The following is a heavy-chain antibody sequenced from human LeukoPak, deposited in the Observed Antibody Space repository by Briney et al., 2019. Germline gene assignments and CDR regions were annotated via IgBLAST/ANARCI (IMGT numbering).Heavy chain of an antibody. CDR3: ARGVKSRVQFAWLSPKAFDI. V-gene: IGHV4-34*01. D-gene: IGHD3-9*01. Sequence: SETLSLTCAVYGGSFSGYYWSWIRQPPGKGLEWIGEINHSGSTNYNPSPKSRVTISVDTSNTQYSLKLSSVTAVDTAVYYCARGVKSRVQFAWLSPKAFDIWGQGTMVTVSS. CDR1: GGSFSGYY. CDR2: INHSGST. J-gene: IGHJ3*02.